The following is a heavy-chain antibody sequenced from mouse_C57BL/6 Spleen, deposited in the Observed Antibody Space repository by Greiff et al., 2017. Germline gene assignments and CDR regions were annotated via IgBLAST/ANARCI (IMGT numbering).Heavy chain of an antibody. CDR2: IYPGDGDT. J-gene: IGHJ3*01. V-gene: IGHV1-82*01. CDR1: GYAFSSSW. Sequence: VKLQESGPELVKPGASVKISCKASGYAFSSSWMNWVKQRPGKGLEWIGRIYPGDGDTNYNGKFKGKATLTADKSSSTAYMQLSSLTSEDSAVYFCAREEYYYGSTPFAYWGQGTLVTVSA. D-gene: IGHD1-1*01. CDR3: AREEYYYGSTPFAY.